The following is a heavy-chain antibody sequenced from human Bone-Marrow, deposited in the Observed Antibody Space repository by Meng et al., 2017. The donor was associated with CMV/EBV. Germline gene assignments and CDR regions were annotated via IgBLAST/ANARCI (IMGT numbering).Heavy chain of an antibody. J-gene: IGHJ4*02. CDR3: ARAATYYDFWSGPLRRHYFDY. CDR2: IKSNTDGGTT. CDR1: GFTFSNAW. Sequence: GESLKIYCAASGFTFSNAWMSWVRQAPGKGLEWVGRIKSNTDGGTTDYAAPVKGRFTISRDDSKNTLYLQMNSLKTEDTAVYYCARAATYYDFWSGPLRRHYFDYWGQGTLVTVSS. V-gene: IGHV3-15*01. D-gene: IGHD3-3*01.